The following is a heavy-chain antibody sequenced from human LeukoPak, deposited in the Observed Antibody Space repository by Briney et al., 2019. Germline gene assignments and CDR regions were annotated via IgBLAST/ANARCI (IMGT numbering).Heavy chain of an antibody. CDR2: IYPGDSDT. J-gene: IGHJ5*02. Sequence: GESLQISCKGSGYRFTSYWIGWVRQMPGKGLEWMGIIYPGDSDTRYSPSFQGQVTISADKSISTAYLQWSSLKASDTAMYYCARRGWGGYDTNWFDPWGQGTLVTVSS. CDR1: GYRFTSYW. D-gene: IGHD5-12*01. V-gene: IGHV5-51*01. CDR3: ARRGWGGYDTNWFDP.